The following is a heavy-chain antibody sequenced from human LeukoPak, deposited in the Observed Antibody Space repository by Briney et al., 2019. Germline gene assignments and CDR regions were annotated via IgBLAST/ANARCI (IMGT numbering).Heavy chain of an antibody. J-gene: IGHJ6*03. CDR1: GYTFTSYH. V-gene: IGHV1-46*01. Sequence: ASVKVSCKASGYTFTSYHMHWVRQAPGQGLEWMGIINPSGGTTNYAQKFRGRVTMTRDMSTSTVYMELSSLRSEDTAVYYCARDSAYGSGSPGYMDVWGKGTTVTISS. CDR2: INPSGGTT. D-gene: IGHD3-10*01. CDR3: ARDSAYGSGSPGYMDV.